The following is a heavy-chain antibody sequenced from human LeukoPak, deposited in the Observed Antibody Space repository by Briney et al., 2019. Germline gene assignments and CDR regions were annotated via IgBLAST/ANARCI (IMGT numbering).Heavy chain of an antibody. CDR2: INSDGINT. D-gene: IGHD3-22*01. CDR1: GFTFSNHG. J-gene: IGHJ5*02. Sequence: PGGSLRLSCAASGFTFSNHGMNWVRQAPGKGLVWVSRINSDGINTSYADSVKGRFTISRDNAKNTLNLQMNSLRVEDTAVYYCARDLGQYYDTSDNWFDPWGQGTLVTVSS. CDR3: ARDLGQYYDTSDNWFDP. V-gene: IGHV3-74*01.